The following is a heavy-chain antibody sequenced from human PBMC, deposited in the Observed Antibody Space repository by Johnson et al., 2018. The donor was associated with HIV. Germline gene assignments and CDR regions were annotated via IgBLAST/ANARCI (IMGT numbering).Heavy chain of an antibody. J-gene: IGHJ3*02. V-gene: IGHV3-30-3*01. Sequence: QVQLVESGGGVVQPGGSLRLSCAASGFAFSNYAMHWVRQAPGKGLEWMAIISYDGSNEYYADSVKGRFTISRDNSKNTLYLHMSSLRAEDTALYYCARDNFIAVTLSDAFDIWGQGTVVTVSS. CDR2: ISYDGSNE. D-gene: IGHD6-19*01. CDR3: ARDNFIAVTLSDAFDI. CDR1: GFAFSNYA.